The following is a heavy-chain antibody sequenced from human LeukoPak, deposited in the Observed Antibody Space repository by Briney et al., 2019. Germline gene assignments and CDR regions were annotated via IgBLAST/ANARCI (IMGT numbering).Heavy chain of an antibody. V-gene: IGHV3-15*01. CDR3: ATASSGLFY. Sequence: PGGSLRLYCAASGLTFSNAWMSWVRQAPGEGLEWVGRIKRKTDGETTEYVAPVKGRFTISRDDSKNTLYLQMNSLKTEDIGVYYCATASSGLFYWGQGTLVTVSS. J-gene: IGHJ4*02. CDR1: GLTFSNAW. CDR2: IKRKTDGETT. D-gene: IGHD3-16*01.